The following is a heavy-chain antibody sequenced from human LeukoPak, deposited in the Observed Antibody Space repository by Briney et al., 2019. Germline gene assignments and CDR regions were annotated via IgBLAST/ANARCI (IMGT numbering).Heavy chain of an antibody. CDR3: ARHGHCTNGVCYPNYYYYMDV. Sequence: GESLKISCKGSGYSVTSYWIGWVRQTPGKGLEWMGIIYPDDSDTRYSPSFEGKVIISVDKSISTAYLQWSSLKASDTATYYCARHGHCTNGVCYPNYYYYMDVWGKGTTVTVSS. V-gene: IGHV5-51*01. D-gene: IGHD2-8*01. J-gene: IGHJ6*03. CDR2: IYPDDSDT. CDR1: GYSVTSYW.